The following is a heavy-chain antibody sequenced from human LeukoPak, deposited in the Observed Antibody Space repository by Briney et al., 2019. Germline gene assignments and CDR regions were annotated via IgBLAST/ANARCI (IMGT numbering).Heavy chain of an antibody. Sequence: PSETLSLTCTVSGGSISSYYWSWIRQPPGKGLEWIGYIYYSGSTNYNPSLKSRVTISVDTSKNQFSLKLSSVTAADTAVYYCVRAPWYSSGWYTPPPAYFDYWGQGTLVTVSS. CDR3: VRAPWYSSGWYTPPPAYFDY. D-gene: IGHD6-19*01. J-gene: IGHJ4*02. CDR2: IYYSGST. V-gene: IGHV4-59*01. CDR1: GGSISSYY.